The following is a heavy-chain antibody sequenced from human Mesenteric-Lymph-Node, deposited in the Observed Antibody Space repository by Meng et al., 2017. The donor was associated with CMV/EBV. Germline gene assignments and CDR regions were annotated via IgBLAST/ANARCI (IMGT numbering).Heavy chain of an antibody. D-gene: IGHD6-6*01. V-gene: IGHV2-5*01. CDR1: AFSRSSTGVG. Sequence: AFSRSSTGVGVGWIRQPPGKALEWLALIYWNDDKRYSPSLKSRLTITKDTSKSQVVLTMTNMDPVDTGTYYCAHRSFSSGPFDYWAQGTLVTVSS. CDR3: AHRSFSSGPFDY. CDR2: IYWNDDK. J-gene: IGHJ4*02.